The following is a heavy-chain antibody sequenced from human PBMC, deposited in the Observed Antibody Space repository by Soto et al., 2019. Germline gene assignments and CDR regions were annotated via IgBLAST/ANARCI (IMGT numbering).Heavy chain of an antibody. D-gene: IGHD6-19*01. Sequence: PGGSLRLSCAASGFTVCSNDMSWVRQAPGKGLEWVSVIYSGGSTYYADSVKGRFTISRDNSKSTLYLQMNSLRAEDTAVYYCTRDSEAGTKGRWFDPWGQGTLVTVSS. J-gene: IGHJ5*02. CDR2: IYSGGST. CDR3: TRDSEAGTKGRWFDP. CDR1: GFTVCSND. V-gene: IGHV3-53*01.